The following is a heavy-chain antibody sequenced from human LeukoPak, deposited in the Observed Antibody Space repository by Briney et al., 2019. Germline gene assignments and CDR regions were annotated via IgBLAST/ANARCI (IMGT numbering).Heavy chain of an antibody. CDR2: IYYSGST. V-gene: IGHV4-61*01. J-gene: IGHJ3*02. D-gene: IGHD6-6*01. CDR3: ARDGLEYSSRAGAFDI. CDR1: GGSVSSGSYY. Sequence: SETLSLTCTVSGGSVSSGSYYWSWIRQPPGKGLEWIGYIYYSGSTNYNPSLKSRVTISVDTSKNQFSLKLSSVTAADTAVYYCARDGLEYSSRAGAFDIWGQGTMVTVSS.